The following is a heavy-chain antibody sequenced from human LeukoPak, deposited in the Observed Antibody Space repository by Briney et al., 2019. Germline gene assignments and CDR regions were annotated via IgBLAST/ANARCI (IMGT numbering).Heavy chain of an antibody. CDR1: GFTFSSYG. D-gene: IGHD3-10*01. Sequence: PGGSLRLSCAASGFTFSSYGMHWVRQAPGKGLEWVAVIWYDGSNKYYADSVKGRFTISRDNSKNTLYLQMNSLRAEDTAVYYCARGPMVRGVIIKGVDYWGQGTLVTVSS. J-gene: IGHJ4*02. CDR3: ARGPMVRGVIIKGVDY. V-gene: IGHV3-33*01. CDR2: IWYDGSNK.